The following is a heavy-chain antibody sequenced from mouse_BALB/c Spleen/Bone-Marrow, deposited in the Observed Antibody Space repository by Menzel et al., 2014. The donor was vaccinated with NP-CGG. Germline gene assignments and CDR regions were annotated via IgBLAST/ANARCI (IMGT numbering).Heavy chain of an antibody. V-gene: IGHV1-7*01. Sequence: LVESGAELAKPGASVKVSCKASDYTFTTYWMHWVKQRPGQGLEWIGYIDPRTGYTEYNQKFKDKATLTADKSSSKAYMQLSSLTSEDAAVYYCARYWDAYWGQGTLVTVSA. CDR1: DYTFTTYW. CDR3: ARYWDAY. D-gene: IGHD4-1*01. CDR2: IDPRTGYT. J-gene: IGHJ3*01.